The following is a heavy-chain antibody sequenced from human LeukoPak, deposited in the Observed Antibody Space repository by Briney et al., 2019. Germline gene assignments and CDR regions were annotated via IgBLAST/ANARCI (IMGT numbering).Heavy chain of an antibody. J-gene: IGHJ4*02. Sequence: PGGSLRLSCAASGSYMTWVRQAPGKWLEWVSLIYPDGRTYYTDSVKGRFTISRDNSKNTLYLQTNSLRAEDTAVYYCARGIGTSWSLDQWGQGTLVTVSS. D-gene: IGHD6-13*01. V-gene: IGHV3-53*01. CDR3: ARGIGTSWSLDQ. CDR1: GSY. CDR2: IYPDGRT.